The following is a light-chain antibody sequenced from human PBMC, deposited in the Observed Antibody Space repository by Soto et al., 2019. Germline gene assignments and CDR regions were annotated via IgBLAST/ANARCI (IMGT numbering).Light chain of an antibody. V-gene: IGKV1-5*03. J-gene: IGKJ2*01. CDR3: QQYNSYSYT. CDR1: QSISSW. Sequence: DIQMTQSPSTLSASVGDRVTITCRASQSISSWLAWYQQKPGKAPKLLIYKASNLESGVPSRFSGSGSGTEFTLTISCLQPDDFATYYCQQYNSYSYTFGQGTKLEIK. CDR2: KAS.